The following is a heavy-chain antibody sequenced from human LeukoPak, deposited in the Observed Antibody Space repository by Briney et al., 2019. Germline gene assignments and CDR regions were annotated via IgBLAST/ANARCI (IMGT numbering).Heavy chain of an antibody. Sequence: PGRSPRLSCAASGFTFSSYGMHWVRQAPGKGLEWVAVISYDGSNEFYADSVKGRFTISRDNSKNTLYLQMNSLRAEDTAVYYCAKNPMKVRYYFDYWGQGTLVTVSS. CDR3: AKNPMKVRYYFDY. CDR2: ISYDGSNE. J-gene: IGHJ4*02. V-gene: IGHV3-30*18. CDR1: GFTFSSYG. D-gene: IGHD3-22*01.